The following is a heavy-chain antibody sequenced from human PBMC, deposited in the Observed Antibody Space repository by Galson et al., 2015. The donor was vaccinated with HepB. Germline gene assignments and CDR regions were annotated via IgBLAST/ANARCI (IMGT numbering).Heavy chain of an antibody. CDR2: ISYDGSNK. CDR1: GFIFRSYA. J-gene: IGHJ2*01. D-gene: IGHD5-12*01. Sequence: SLRLSCAASGFIFRSYAIHWVRQAPGKGLEWVAVISYDGSNKYYADSVKGRFTISSDNSKNTLYLQMNSLRAEDTAVYYCASEGMATFLGAFDIWGRGTLVTVSS. CDR3: ASEGMATFLGAFDI. V-gene: IGHV3-30*04.